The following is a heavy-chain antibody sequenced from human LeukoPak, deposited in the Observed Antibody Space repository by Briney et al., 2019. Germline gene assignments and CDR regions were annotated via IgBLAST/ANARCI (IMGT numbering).Heavy chain of an antibody. CDR1: GYTFTGYY. J-gene: IGHJ4*02. CDR2: INPNSGGT. D-gene: IGHD5-18*01. CDR3: ARGKGRIQLWFTY. Sequence: ASVKVSCKASGYTFTGYYMHWVRQAPGQGLEWMGWINPNSGGTNYAQKFQGRVTMTRDTSISTAYMELSRLRSDDTAVYYCARGKGRIQLWFTYWGQGTLVTVSS. V-gene: IGHV1-2*02.